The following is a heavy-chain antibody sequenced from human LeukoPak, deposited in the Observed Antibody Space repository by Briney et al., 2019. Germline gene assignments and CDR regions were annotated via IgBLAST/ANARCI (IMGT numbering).Heavy chain of an antibody. Sequence: GGSLRLSCTASGFPFSNYAMSWVRQAPGKGLEWVSAIGGSGGSTYYADSVKGRFTISRDNSKNTLYLQMNSLGAEDTALYYCASPQLQYFDWFTPPLGYWGQGSLATVSS. CDR1: GFPFSNYA. CDR2: IGGSGGST. CDR3: ASPQLQYFDWFTPPLGY. J-gene: IGHJ4*02. V-gene: IGHV3-23*01. D-gene: IGHD3-9*01.